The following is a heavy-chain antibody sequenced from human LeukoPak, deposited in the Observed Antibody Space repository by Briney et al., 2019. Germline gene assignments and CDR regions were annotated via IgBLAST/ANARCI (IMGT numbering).Heavy chain of an antibody. CDR1: GFTFSSAW. D-gene: IGHD4/OR15-4a*01. V-gene: IGHV3-7*01. CDR2: INLRGSEK. J-gene: IGHJ4*02. Sequence: GGSLRLSCAASGFTFSSAWMSWVRQAPGKGLEWVANINLRGSEKYYVDSVKGRFTISRDNANNSVYLQMNSLRSEDTAVYYCARDVDYANPRHDYWGQGTLVTVSS. CDR3: ARDVDYANPRHDY.